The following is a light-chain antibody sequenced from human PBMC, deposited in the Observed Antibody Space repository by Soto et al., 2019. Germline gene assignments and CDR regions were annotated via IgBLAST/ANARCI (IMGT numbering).Light chain of an antibody. V-gene: IGKV1-5*03. Sequence: DILMTQSPSTLSASPGDRVAITCRASQSISIWLAWYQQKPGEAPKLLIYKASSLEAGVPSRFSGSGSGTTFTLTISSMLPDDFATYYCQQYNNYSWTFGQGTRVEIK. CDR3: QQYNNYSWT. CDR1: QSISIW. J-gene: IGKJ1*01. CDR2: KAS.